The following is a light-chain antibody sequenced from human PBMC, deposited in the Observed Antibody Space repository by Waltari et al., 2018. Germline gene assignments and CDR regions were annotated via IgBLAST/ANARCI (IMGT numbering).Light chain of an antibody. J-gene: IGLJ2*01. CDR3: CSYAGSGTLDVV. CDR1: SSDFGSYNL. V-gene: IGLV2-23*02. Sequence: QSALTQPASVSGSPGQSITISCTGASSDFGSYNLVSWYQQHPGKAPNVMIYEVTKRPSGFSDRFSGSRSGNTAALTIAGLQPEDEADYYCCSYAGSGTLDVVFGGGTKLTVL. CDR2: EVT.